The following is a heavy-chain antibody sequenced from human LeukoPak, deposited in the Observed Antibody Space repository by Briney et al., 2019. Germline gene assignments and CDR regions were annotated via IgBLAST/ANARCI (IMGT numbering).Heavy chain of an antibody. CDR2: IKQDGSEK. CDR3: AALWFGELVFDY. CDR1: GFTFSSYW. Sequence: GGSLRLSCAASGFTFSSYWMSWVRQAPGKGLEWVANIKQDGSEKYYVDSVKGRFTISRDNAKSSLYLQMNSLRAEDTAVYYCAALWFGELVFDYWGQGTLVTVFS. J-gene: IGHJ4*02. D-gene: IGHD3-10*01. V-gene: IGHV3-7*01.